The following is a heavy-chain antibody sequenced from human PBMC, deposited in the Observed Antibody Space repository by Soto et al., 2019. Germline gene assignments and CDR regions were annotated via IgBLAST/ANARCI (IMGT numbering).Heavy chain of an antibody. J-gene: IGHJ3*02. V-gene: IGHV3-23*01. Sequence: EVQLLESGGGLVQPGGSLRLSCAASGFTFSSYAMSWVRQAPGKGLEWVSAISGSGGSTYYADSVKGRFTISRDNSKNTLYLQMNSLRAEDTAVYYCAHLAIVVVVDATHDAFDIWGQGTMVTVSS. D-gene: IGHD2-15*01. CDR2: ISGSGGST. CDR3: AHLAIVVVVDATHDAFDI. CDR1: GFTFSSYA.